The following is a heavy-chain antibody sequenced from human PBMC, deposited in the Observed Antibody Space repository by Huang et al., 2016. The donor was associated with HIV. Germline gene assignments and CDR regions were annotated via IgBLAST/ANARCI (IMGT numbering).Heavy chain of an antibody. V-gene: IGHV2-5*02. D-gene: IGHD1-26*01. Sequence: QITLKESGPTLVKPTQTLTLTCTFSGFSRSTHGVGVGWIRQPPGKALEWLALIYWDDDKRYSPSLRRRLTITKDISKNQVVLTMTNLDPVDTATYFCAHSMVGASSFDYWGQGTLVTVSS. CDR3: AHSMVGASSFDY. CDR2: IYWDDDK. J-gene: IGHJ4*02. CDR1: GFSRSTHGVG.